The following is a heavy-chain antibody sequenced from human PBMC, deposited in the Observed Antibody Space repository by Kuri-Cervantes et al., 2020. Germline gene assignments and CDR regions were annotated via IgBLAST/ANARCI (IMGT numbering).Heavy chain of an antibody. CDR1: RDSVSSNSAA. V-gene: IGHV6-1*01. Sequence: SCAISRDSVSSNSAAWNWIRQSPSRGLEWLGRTYYRSKWYNDYAVSVKSRITINPDTSKNQFSLQLNSVTPEDTAVYYCAREVGYYDSSGYYSSDYYYYYGKDVCEQAITTVSS. CDR3: AREVGYYDSSGYYSSDYYYYYGKDV. D-gene: IGHD3-22*01. J-gene: IGHJ6*01. CDR2: TYYRSKWYN.